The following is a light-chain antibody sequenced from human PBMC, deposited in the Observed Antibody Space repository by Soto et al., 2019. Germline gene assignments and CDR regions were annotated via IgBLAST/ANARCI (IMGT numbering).Light chain of an antibody. V-gene: IGKV3D-20*02. J-gene: IGKJ4*01. CDR1: QSVSSSY. CDR2: DAS. CDR3: QQRSNWPLT. Sequence: EIVLTQSPGTLSLSPVERATLSCRASQSVSSSYLAWYQQKPGQAPRLLIYDASNRATGIPARFSGSGSGTDFTLTISSLEPEDFAVYYCQQRSNWPLTFGGGTKVDI.